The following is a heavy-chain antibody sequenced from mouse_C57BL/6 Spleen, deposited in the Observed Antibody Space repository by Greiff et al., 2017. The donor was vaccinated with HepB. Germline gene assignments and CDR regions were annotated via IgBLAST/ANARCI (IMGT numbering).Heavy chain of an antibody. Sequence: EVNLVESGGGLVKPGGSLKLSCAASGFTFSDYGMHWVRQAPEKGLEWVAYISSGSSTIYYADTVKGRFTISRDNAKNTLFLQMTSLRSEDTAMYYCARVSYYSNYVAYWGQGTLVTVSA. CDR2: ISSGSSTI. CDR1: GFTFSDYG. D-gene: IGHD2-5*01. J-gene: IGHJ3*01. V-gene: IGHV5-17*01. CDR3: ARVSYYSNYVAY.